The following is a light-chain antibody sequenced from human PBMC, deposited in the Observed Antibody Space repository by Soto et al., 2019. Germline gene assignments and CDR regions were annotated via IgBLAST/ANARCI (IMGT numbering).Light chain of an antibody. J-gene: IGLJ1*01. V-gene: IGLV1-44*01. CDR1: SSNIGSNT. Sequence: QSVLTQSPSASGTPGQRVTISCSGSSSNIGSNTVNWYQQLPGTAPKLLIYSNDQRPSGVPDRFSASKSGTSASLPISGLQSEDEAHYYCAAWDDSLNGYVFGTGTKVTVL. CDR3: AAWDDSLNGYV. CDR2: SND.